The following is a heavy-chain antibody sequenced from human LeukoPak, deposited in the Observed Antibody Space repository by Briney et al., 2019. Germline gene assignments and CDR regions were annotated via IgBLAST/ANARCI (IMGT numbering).Heavy chain of an antibody. Sequence: GGSLRLSCAASGFTFSSYSMSWVRQAPGKGPEWVSYISSSSSTIYYADSVKGRFTISRDNAKNSLYLQMNSLRAEDTAVYYCARDRLRYSSSSRAFDIWGQGTMVTVSS. CDR1: GFTFSSYS. D-gene: IGHD6-6*01. V-gene: IGHV3-48*01. CDR2: ISSSSSTI. CDR3: ARDRLRYSSSSRAFDI. J-gene: IGHJ3*02.